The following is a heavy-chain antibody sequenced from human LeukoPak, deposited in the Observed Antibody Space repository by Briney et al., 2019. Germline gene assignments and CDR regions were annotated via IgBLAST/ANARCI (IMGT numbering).Heavy chain of an antibody. V-gene: IGHV3-23*01. CDR3: AKGSYYDSSGSFYFDY. CDR1: GFTFDDYG. D-gene: IGHD3-22*01. CDR2: ISGSGDNT. Sequence: GGSLRLSCAASGFTFDDYGMSWVRQAPGKGLEWVSGISGSGDNTYYADSVKGRFTISRDNSKNTLYVQVNSLGTEDTAAYYCAKGSYYDSSGSFYFDYWGQGTLVTVSS. J-gene: IGHJ4*02.